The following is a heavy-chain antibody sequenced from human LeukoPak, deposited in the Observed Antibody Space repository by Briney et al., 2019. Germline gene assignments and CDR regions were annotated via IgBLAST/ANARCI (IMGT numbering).Heavy chain of an antibody. Sequence: GGSLRLSCAASGFTFSGFWMSWVRQAPGKGLEWLATIKQDGSEKYYVDSVKGRFTISRDNAKNSLYLQMNSLRAEDTAVYYCAGYASSDRRDAFDIWGQGTMVTVSS. V-gene: IGHV3-7*01. CDR3: AGYASSDRRDAFDI. D-gene: IGHD3-22*01. CDR1: GFTFSGFW. CDR2: IKQDGSEK. J-gene: IGHJ3*02.